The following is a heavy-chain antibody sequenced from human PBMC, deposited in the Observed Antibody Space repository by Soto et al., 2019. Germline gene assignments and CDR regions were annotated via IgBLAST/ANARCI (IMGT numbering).Heavy chain of an antibody. CDR1: GGTFCSYA. V-gene: IGHV1-69*13. J-gene: IGHJ4*02. CDR3: ARTMTTVDPLDY. D-gene: IGHD4-17*01. CDR2: IIPIFGTA. Sequence: SVKVSCKASGGTFCSYAISWVRQAPGQGLEWMGGIIPIFGTANYAQKFQGRVTITADESTSTAYMELSSLRSEDTAVYYCARTMTTVDPLDYWGQGTLVTVSS.